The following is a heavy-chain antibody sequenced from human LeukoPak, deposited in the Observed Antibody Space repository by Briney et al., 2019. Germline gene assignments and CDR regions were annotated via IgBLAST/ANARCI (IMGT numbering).Heavy chain of an antibody. J-gene: IGHJ4*02. V-gene: IGHV4-4*09. CDR1: GGSISSYY. CDR3: ARGYCSSTSCYIDY. Sequence: SETLSLTCTVSGGSISSYYWSWIRQPPGKGLGWIGYIYTSGSTNYNPSLKSRVTISVDTSKNQFSLKLSSVTAADTAVYYCARGYCSSTSCYIDYWGQGTLVTVSS. D-gene: IGHD2-2*02. CDR2: IYTSGST.